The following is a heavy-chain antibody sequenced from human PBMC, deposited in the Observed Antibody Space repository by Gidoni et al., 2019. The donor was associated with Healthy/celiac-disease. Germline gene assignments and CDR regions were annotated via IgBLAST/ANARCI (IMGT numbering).Heavy chain of an antibody. V-gene: IGHV4-38-2*01. J-gene: IGHJ4*02. CDR2: IYHSGST. Sequence: QVQLQESGPGLVKPSETLSLTCAVSGYSISSGYYWGWIRQPPGKGLEWIGSIYHSGSTYYNPSLKSRVTISVDTSKNQFSLKLSSVTAADTAVYYCARGVRVYYYGSGSYHFDYWGQGTLVTVSS. CDR3: ARGVRVYYYGSGSYHFDY. D-gene: IGHD3-10*01. CDR1: GYSISSGYY.